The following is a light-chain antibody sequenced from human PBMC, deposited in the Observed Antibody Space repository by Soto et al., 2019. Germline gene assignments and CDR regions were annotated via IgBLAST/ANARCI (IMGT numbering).Light chain of an antibody. CDR1: QSVSSSY. Sequence: EIVLTQSPGTLSLSPGERATLSCRASQSVSSSYLAWYQQKPGQAPRLLIYGASRRATGIPDRFSGSGFGTDVTLTISRREPEDVAVYYCQQYDSSPWTFGQGTKVEI. J-gene: IGKJ1*01. CDR3: QQYDSSPWT. CDR2: GAS. V-gene: IGKV3-20*01.